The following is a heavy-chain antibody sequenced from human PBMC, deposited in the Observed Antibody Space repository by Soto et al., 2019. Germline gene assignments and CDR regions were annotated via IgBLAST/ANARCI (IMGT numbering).Heavy chain of an antibody. J-gene: IGHJ3*02. CDR3: ARHRREIVATTDPLDI. CDR2: IYPGDSET. CDR1: GNDDFDMYW. Sequence: GESLKISCRASGNDDFDMYWIAWVRQTSGRGLEWIGIIYPGDSETTYSPSFQGRVTFSADKSTRTAYLQWSGLKASDSATYYCARHRREIVATTDPLDIWGQGTKVTVSS. V-gene: IGHV5-51*01. D-gene: IGHD1-26*01.